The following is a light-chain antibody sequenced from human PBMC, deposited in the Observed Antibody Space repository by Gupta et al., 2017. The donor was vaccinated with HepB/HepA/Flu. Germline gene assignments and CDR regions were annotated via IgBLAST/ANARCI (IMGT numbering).Light chain of an antibody. Sequence: DTVVTQSPLSLPVTLGQPASISCRSSQSLVFSDGSSYLSWFHQRPGQSPRRLIYKASNRDSGVPDRFSGSGSGTDFTLKISRVEAEDVGVYYCRQSTGWPWTFGQGTXLEIK. CDR3: RQSTGWPWT. CDR1: QSLVFSDGSSY. CDR2: KAS. J-gene: IGKJ1*01. V-gene: IGKV2-30*01.